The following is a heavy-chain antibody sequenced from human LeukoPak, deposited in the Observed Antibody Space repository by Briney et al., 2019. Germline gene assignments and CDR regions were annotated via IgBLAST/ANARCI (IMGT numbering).Heavy chain of an antibody. CDR2: IRYDGSNK. CDR1: GFTFSSYG. Sequence: GGSLRLSCAASGFTFSSYGMHWVRQAPGKGLEWVAFIRYDGSNKYYADSVKGRFTISRDNSKNTLYLQMNSLRAEDTAVYYCAGVNSSSWYGYFQHWGQSTLVTVSS. D-gene: IGHD6-13*01. CDR3: AGVNSSSWYGYFQH. J-gene: IGHJ1*01. V-gene: IGHV3-30*02.